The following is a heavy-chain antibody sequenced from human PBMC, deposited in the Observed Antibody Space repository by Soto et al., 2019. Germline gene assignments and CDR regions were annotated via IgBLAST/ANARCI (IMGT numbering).Heavy chain of an antibody. CDR2: IKQDGSEK. J-gene: IGHJ4*02. V-gene: IGHV3-7*03. CDR3: ARDLHPYPLRYFDY. D-gene: IGHD2-2*01. CDR1: GFTFSSYW. Sequence: GGSLRLSCAASGFTFSSYWMSWVRQAPGKGLEWVANIKQDGSEKYYVDSVKGRFTISRDNAKNSLYLQMNSLRAEDTAVYYCARDLHPYPLRYFDYWGQGTLVTVSS.